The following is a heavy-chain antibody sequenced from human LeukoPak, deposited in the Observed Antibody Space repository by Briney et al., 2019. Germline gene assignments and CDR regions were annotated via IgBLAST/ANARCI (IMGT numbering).Heavy chain of an antibody. CDR1: GFTFSSFA. V-gene: IGHV3-48*04. D-gene: IGHD1-26*01. CDR3: ARDPGGSSMNWFDP. CDR2: ISSSGSSI. J-gene: IGHJ5*02. Sequence: GGSLRLSCAASGFTFSSFAMHWVRQAPGKGLEWVSYISSSGSSIYYADSVKGRFTISRDNAKNSLYLQMNSLRAEDTAVYYCARDPGGSSMNWFDPWGQGTLVTVSS.